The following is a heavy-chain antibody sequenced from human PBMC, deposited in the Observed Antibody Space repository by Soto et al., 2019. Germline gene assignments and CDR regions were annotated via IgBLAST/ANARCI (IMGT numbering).Heavy chain of an antibody. CDR3: ASTRTYYDFWSGPSTLYYGMDV. D-gene: IGHD3-3*01. CDR1: GDSVSSNSAA. V-gene: IGHV6-1*01. Sequence: SQTLSLTCAISGDSVSSNSAAWNWIRQSPSRGLEWLGRTYYRSKWYNDYAVSVESRITINPDTSKNQFSLQLNSVTPEDTAVYYCASTRTYYDFWSGPSTLYYGMDVWGQGTTVTVSS. CDR2: TYYRSKWYN. J-gene: IGHJ6*02.